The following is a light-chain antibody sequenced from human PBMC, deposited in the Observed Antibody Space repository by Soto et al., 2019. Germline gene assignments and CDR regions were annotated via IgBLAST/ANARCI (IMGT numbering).Light chain of an antibody. CDR1: QSISGL. CDR2: KAS. V-gene: IGKV1-5*03. CDR3: QQYNSYWT. Sequence: DIQMTQYPSSLSASVGDRFTITCRASQSISGLLAWYQQKPWKAPKLLIYKASGLESGVPSRFSGSGYGTEFTLTISSLQPDDFATYYCQQYNSYWTFGQGTKVDIK. J-gene: IGKJ1*01.